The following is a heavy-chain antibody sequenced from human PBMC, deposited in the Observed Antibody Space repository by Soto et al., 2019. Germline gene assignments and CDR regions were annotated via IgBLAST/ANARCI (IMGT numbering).Heavy chain of an antibody. J-gene: IGHJ4*02. CDR1: GYTFTSYA. D-gene: IGHD2-21*02. CDR3: ARSIVVVTALDY. Sequence: QVQLVQSGAEEKKPGASVKVSCKASGYTFTSYAMHWVRQAPGQRREWMGWINAGNGNTKYSQKFQGRVTITSDTSASTAYMELSSLRSEDTAVYYCARSIVVVTALDYWGKGTLVTVSS. V-gene: IGHV1-3*05. CDR2: INAGNGNT.